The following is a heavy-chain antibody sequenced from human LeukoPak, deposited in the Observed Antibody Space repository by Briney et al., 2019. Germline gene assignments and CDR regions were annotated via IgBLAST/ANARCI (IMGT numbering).Heavy chain of an antibody. D-gene: IGHD5-18*01. CDR1: GCALSGYG. CDR2: IRYDGSNK. Sequence: PGGSLRLSCAASGCALSGYGMHWVRQAPGKGLEWVAFIRYDGSNKDYADSVKGRFTISRDNSKNTLYLQMNSLRAEDTAVYYCAKDRGYSYGDFDFWGQGTLVTVSS. J-gene: IGHJ4*02. V-gene: IGHV3-30*02. CDR3: AKDRGYSYGDFDF.